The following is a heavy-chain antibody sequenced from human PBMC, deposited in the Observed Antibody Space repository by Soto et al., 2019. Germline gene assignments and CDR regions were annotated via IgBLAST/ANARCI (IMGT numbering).Heavy chain of an antibody. CDR2: IVVGNSNT. Sequence: GASVKVSCKASGFTFSSSAVHWVRQARGHRLEWIGWIVVGNSNTIYAQKFQGRVTMTEDTSTDTAYMELSSLRSEDTAVYYCSSYYYDSSGPAWFDYWGQGTLVTVSS. J-gene: IGHJ4*02. CDR1: GFTFSSSA. CDR3: SSYYYDSSGPAWFDY. V-gene: IGHV1-58*01. D-gene: IGHD3-22*01.